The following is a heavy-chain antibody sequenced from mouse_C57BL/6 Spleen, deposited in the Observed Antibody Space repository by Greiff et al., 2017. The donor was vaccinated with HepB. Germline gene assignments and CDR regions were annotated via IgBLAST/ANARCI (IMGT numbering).Heavy chain of an antibody. D-gene: IGHD4-1*02. J-gene: IGHJ2*01. CDR1: GYTFTSYW. Sequence: QVQLQQPGAELVMPGASVKLSCKASGYTFTSYWMHWVKQRPGQGLEWIGEIDPSDSYTNYNQKFKGKSTLTVDKSSSTAYMQPSSLTSEDSAVYYCARGPNWDGGYYFDYWGQGTTLTVSS. CDR2: IDPSDSYT. V-gene: IGHV1-69*01. CDR3: ARGPNWDGGYYFDY.